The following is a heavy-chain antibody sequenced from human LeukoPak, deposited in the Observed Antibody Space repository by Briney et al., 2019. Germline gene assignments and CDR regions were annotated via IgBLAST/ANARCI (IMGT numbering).Heavy chain of an antibody. D-gene: IGHD2-15*01. CDR3: ARESYCSGGSCGPDY. CDR2: IIPILGIA. Sequence: SVKVSCKASGGTFSSYAISWVRQAPGQGLEWMGRIIPILGIANYAQKFQGRVTITADKSTSTAYMELSSLRSEDTAVYYRARESYCSGGSCGPDYWGQGTLVTVSS. V-gene: IGHV1-69*04. J-gene: IGHJ4*02. CDR1: GGTFSSYA.